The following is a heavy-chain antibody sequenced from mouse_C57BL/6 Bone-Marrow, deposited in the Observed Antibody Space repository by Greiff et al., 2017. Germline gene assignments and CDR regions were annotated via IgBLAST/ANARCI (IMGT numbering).Heavy chain of an antibody. CDR1: GYTFTSYG. Sequence: QVHVKQSGAELARPGASVKLSCKASGYTFTSYGISWVKQRPGQGLEWIGEIYPRSGNTYYNEKFKGKATLTADKSSSTAYMELRSLTSEDSAVYFCARKDYDWAYWGQGTLVTVSA. CDR2: IYPRSGNT. J-gene: IGHJ3*01. D-gene: IGHD2-4*01. V-gene: IGHV1-81*01. CDR3: ARKDYDWAY.